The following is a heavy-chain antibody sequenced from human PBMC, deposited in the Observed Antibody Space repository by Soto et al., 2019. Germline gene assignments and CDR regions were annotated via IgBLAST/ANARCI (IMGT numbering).Heavy chain of an antibody. J-gene: IGHJ5*02. D-gene: IGHD6-13*01. CDR3: ARDRFSSWYREDWFDP. Sequence: KSGGSLRLSCAASGFTFSSYSMNWVRQAPGKGLEWVSSISSSSYIYYADSVKGRFTISRDNAKNSLYLQMNSLRAEDTAVYYCARDRFSSWYREDWFDPWGQGTLVTVSS. CDR1: GFTFSSYS. V-gene: IGHV3-21*01. CDR2: ISSSSYI.